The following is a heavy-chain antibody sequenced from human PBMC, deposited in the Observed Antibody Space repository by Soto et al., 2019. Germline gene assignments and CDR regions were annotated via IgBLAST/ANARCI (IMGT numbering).Heavy chain of an antibody. Sequence: EVHLLESGGYLVQPGGSLRLSCAASGFFFSDYSMSWVRQAPGKGLEWVSGISGTGGSTYYAYSVKGRFTISRDNSRNTLYLPMNSLRGDDTAVYFCARSLRNTWTDPYFNYWGQGTLVTVSS. CDR2: ISGTGGST. CDR3: ARSLRNTWTDPYFNY. D-gene: IGHD3-16*01. CDR1: GFFFSDYS. J-gene: IGHJ4*02. V-gene: IGHV3-23*01.